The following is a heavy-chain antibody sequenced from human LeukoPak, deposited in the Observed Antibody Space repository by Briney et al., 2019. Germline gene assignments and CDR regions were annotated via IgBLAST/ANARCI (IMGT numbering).Heavy chain of an antibody. V-gene: IGHV4-34*01. CDR3: ARYRFGRGLNYFDY. Sequence: KPSETLSLTCAVYGGSFSGYYWSWIRQPPGKGLEWIGEINHSGSTNYNPSLKSRVTISVDTSKNQFSLKLSSVTAADTAVYYCARYRFGRGLNYFDYWGQGTLVTVSS. D-gene: IGHD3-10*01. CDR2: INHSGST. J-gene: IGHJ4*02. CDR1: GGSFSGYY.